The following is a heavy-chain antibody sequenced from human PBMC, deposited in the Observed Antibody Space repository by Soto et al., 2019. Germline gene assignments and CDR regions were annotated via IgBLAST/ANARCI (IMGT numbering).Heavy chain of an antibody. Sequence: QVQLVQSGAEVKKPGASVMLSCKASGYTFTDYYMHWVRQAPGQGLEWMGIINPDGGSTRYAEKFQGRVTMTRDTSTSTFYMELSSLRSEDTVLYYCAQAPRGGVIITTYSAHIDLWGQGTLVTVSS. J-gene: IGHJ5*02. D-gene: IGHD3-3*01. CDR1: GYTFTDYY. CDR2: INPDGGST. CDR3: AQAPRGGVIITTYSAHIDL. V-gene: IGHV1-46*01.